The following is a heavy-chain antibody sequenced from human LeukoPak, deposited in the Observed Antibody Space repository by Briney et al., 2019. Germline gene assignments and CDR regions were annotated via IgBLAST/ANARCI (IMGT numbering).Heavy chain of an antibody. CDR1: GFSFSNYG. V-gene: IGHV3-30*02. D-gene: IGHD1-26*01. CDR2: IRFDGSDR. CDR3: ARVGAARGGYFFDY. J-gene: IGHJ4*02. Sequence: GGSLRLSCAASGFSFSNYGMHWVRQAPGKGLEWVAFIRFDGSDRYYTDSVKGRFTLYRDISRNTLYLQMNSLRADDTAVYYCARVGAARGGYFFDYWGQGTLVTVSS.